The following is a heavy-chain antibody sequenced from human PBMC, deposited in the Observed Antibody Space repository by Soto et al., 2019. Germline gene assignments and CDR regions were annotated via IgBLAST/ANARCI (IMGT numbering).Heavy chain of an antibody. Sequence: PSETLSLTCTVSGGSISSGGYYWSWIRQHPGKGLEWIGYIYYSGSTYYNPSLKSRVTISVDTSKNQFSLKLSSVTAADTAVYYCARVGLRFLEWSRRGVPWFDPWGQGTLVTVSS. D-gene: IGHD3-3*01. V-gene: IGHV4-31*03. CDR1: GGSISSGGYY. CDR3: ARVGLRFLEWSRRGVPWFDP. J-gene: IGHJ5*02. CDR2: IYYSGST.